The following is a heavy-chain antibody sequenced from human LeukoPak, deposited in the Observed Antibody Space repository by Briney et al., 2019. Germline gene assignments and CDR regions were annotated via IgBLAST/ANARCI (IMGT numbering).Heavy chain of an antibody. J-gene: IGHJ4*02. CDR3: ARVYSSGYYSTDY. V-gene: IGHV4-34*01. D-gene: IGHD3-22*01. CDR2: INHSGST. Sequence: SETLSLTCAVYGGSFSGYYWSWIRQPPGKGLEWIGEINHSGSTNYNPSLKSRVTISVDTSKNQFPLKLSSVTAADTAVYYCARVYSSGYYSTDYWGQGTLVTVSS. CDR1: GGSFSGYY.